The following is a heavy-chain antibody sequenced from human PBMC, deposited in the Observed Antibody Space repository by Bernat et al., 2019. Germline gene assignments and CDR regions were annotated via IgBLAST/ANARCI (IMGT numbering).Heavy chain of an antibody. CDR1: GYTFTGYY. CDR3: ARDKGFGEFSRGATFDY. J-gene: IGHJ4*02. Sequence: QVQLVQSGAEVKKPGASVKVSCKASGYTFTGYYMPWVRQAPGQGLEWMGWINPNSGGTNYAQKFQGWVTMTRDTSISTAYMELGRLRSDDTAVYYCARDKGFGEFSRGATFDYWGQGTLVTVSS. CDR2: INPNSGGT. D-gene: IGHD3-10*01. V-gene: IGHV1-2*04.